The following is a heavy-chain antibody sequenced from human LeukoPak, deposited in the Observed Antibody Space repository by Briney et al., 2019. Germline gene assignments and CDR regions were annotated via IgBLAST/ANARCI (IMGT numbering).Heavy chain of an antibody. CDR2: ISSSSSTI. J-gene: IGHJ4*02. V-gene: IGHV3-48*01. Sequence: GGSLRLSCAASGFTFSSYSMNWVRQAPGKGLEWVSYISSSSSTIYYADSVKGRFTISRDNSKNTLYLQMNSLRVEDTAVYYCARGSSDSRPYYFDYWGQGTLVTVSS. CDR3: ARGSSDSRPYYFDY. CDR1: GFTFSSYS. D-gene: IGHD3-22*01.